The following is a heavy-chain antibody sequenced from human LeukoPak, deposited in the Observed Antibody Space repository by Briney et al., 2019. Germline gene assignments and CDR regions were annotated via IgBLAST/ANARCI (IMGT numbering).Heavy chain of an antibody. D-gene: IGHD5-18*01. J-gene: IGHJ4*02. V-gene: IGHV4-59*01. Sequence: SETLSLTCTVSGGSISSYYWGWIRQPPGKGLEWIGYIYYSGGTNYNPSLKSRVTISVDTSKNQFSLKLSSVTAADTAVYYCARVVDTAMVNWGQGTLVTVSS. CDR1: GGSISSYY. CDR2: IYYSGGT. CDR3: ARVVDTAMVN.